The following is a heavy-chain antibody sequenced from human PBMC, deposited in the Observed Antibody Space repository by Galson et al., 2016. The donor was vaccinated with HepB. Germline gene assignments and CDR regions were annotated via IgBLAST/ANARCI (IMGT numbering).Heavy chain of an antibody. D-gene: IGHD2-21*01. CDR3: ATGHMAPYFDY. Sequence: SCKVSGYTLTEFSVHWVRQAPGKGLEWMGGFDPEDGKTIYAQRFQGRATMTEDTSTDTAYMELSSLRSDDTAVYYCATGHMAPYFDYWGRGTLVTVSS. V-gene: IGHV1-24*01. CDR1: GYTLTEFS. CDR2: FDPEDGKT. J-gene: IGHJ4*02.